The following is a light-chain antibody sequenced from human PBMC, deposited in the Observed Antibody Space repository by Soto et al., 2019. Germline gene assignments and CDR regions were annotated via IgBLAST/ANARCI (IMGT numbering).Light chain of an antibody. CDR1: SSNIGNKY. CDR2: DNN. V-gene: IGLV1-51*01. Sequence: QSALTQPPSVSAAPGQEVTISCSGSSSNIGNKYVSWYQQLPGTAPKLLIYDNNKRPSGIPDRFSGSKSGTSATLGITGLQTGDEADYYCGTWDSSLSAGVFGGGTKVTVL. CDR3: GTWDSSLSAGV. J-gene: IGLJ2*01.